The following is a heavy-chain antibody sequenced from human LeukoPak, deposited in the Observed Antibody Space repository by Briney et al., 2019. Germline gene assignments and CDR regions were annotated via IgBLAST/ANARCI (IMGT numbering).Heavy chain of an antibody. J-gene: IGHJ3*02. D-gene: IGHD2-15*01. CDR1: GFTFSGFA. CDR2: ISGSGVDT. Sequence: PGGSLRLSCAASGFTFSGFAMTWVRQAPGKGLEWVSTISGSGVDTHYADSVKGRFTISRDNSNYTLFLQMDSLRAEDTAVYYCAKADDIHAFDIWGQGTLVTVSS. CDR3: AKADDIHAFDI. V-gene: IGHV3-23*01.